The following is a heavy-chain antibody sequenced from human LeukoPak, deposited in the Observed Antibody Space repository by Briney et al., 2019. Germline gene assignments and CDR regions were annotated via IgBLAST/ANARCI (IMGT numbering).Heavy chain of an antibody. CDR2: TYYSGST. CDR1: GGSISSYY. J-gene: IGHJ6*03. Sequence: PSETLSLTCTVSGGSISSYYWSWIRQPPGKGLEWIGYTYYSGSTDYNPSLKSRVSISVDTSKNQFSLKLSSVTAADTAVYYCARSLAYCDGDCSSPLSYYYYYMDVWGKGTTVTISS. D-gene: IGHD2-21*02. V-gene: IGHV4-59*01. CDR3: ARSLAYCDGDCSSPLSYYYYYMDV.